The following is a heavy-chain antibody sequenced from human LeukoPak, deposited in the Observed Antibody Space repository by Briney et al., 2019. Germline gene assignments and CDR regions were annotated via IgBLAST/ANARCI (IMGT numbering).Heavy chain of an antibody. CDR1: GGTFRSYA. Sequence: ASVKVSCKASGGTFRSYALSRVRQAPGQGLERMGWMNPNSANTGYAQKFQGRVTITRNTSISTAYMELSSLRSEDTAVYYCARERSGNYGALFDYWGQGTLVTVSS. J-gene: IGHJ4*02. CDR3: ARERSGNYGALFDY. V-gene: IGHV1-8*03. CDR2: MNPNSANT. D-gene: IGHD4-11*01.